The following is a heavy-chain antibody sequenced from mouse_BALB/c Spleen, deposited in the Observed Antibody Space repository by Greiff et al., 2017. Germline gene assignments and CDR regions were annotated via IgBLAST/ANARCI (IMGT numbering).Heavy chain of an antibody. CDR3: AATVVARNYAMDY. CDR2: INPGSGGT. J-gene: IGHJ2*01. D-gene: IGHD1-1*01. Sequence: QVQLQQSGAELVRPGTSVKVSCKASGYAFTNYLIEWVKQRPGQGLEWIGVINPGSGGTNYNEKFKGKATLTADKSSSTAYMQLSSLTSDDSAVYFCAATVVARNYAMDYWGQGTTLTVSS. V-gene: IGHV1-54*01. CDR1: GYAFTNYL.